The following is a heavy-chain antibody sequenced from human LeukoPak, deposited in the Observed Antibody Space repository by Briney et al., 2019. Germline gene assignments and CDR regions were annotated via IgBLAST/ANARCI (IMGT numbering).Heavy chain of an antibody. D-gene: IGHD3-3*01. V-gene: IGHV1-69*13. CDR2: IIPIFGTA. CDR3: ARRTIVDYDFWSGYYTGYMDV. Sequence: ASVKVSCKASGGTFSSYAISWVRQAPGQGLEWMGGIIPIFGTANYAQKFQGRVTITADESTSTAYMELSSLRSEDTAVYYCARRTIVDYDFWSGYYTGYMDVWGKGTTVTVSS. CDR1: GGTFSSYA. J-gene: IGHJ6*03.